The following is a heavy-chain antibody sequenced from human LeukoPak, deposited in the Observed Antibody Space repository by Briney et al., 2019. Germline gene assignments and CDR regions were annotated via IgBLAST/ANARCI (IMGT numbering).Heavy chain of an antibody. Sequence: GGSLRLSCAASGFTFSNAWMSWVRQAPGKGLEWVGRIKSKTDGGTTDYAAPVKGRFTISRDDSKNTLYLQMNSLKTEDTAVYYCTTVLDNYYYGMDVWGQGTTVTVSS. CDR3: TTVLDNYYYGMDV. D-gene: IGHD2/OR15-2a*01. CDR1: GFTFSNAW. V-gene: IGHV3-15*01. CDR2: IKSKTDGGTT. J-gene: IGHJ6*02.